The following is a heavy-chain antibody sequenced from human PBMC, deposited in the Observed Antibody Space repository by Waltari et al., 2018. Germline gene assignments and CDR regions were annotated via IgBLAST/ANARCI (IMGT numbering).Heavy chain of an antibody. J-gene: IGHJ2*01. Sequence: QVQLQESGPGLVKPSETLSLTCDVSGYSISSGYYWGWIRQPPGKGLEWIGSIYHRGITYQNPSLKSRRTISLDTSKNQFSLKLSSVTAADTAVFYCARHPEQLVGHWYFDLWGRGTLVTVSS. CDR2: IYHRGIT. V-gene: IGHV4-38-2*01. CDR3: ARHPEQLVGHWYFDL. CDR1: GYSISSGYY. D-gene: IGHD6-6*01.